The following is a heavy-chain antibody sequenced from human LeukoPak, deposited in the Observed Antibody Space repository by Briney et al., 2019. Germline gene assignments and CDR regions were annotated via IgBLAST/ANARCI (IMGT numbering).Heavy chain of an antibody. D-gene: IGHD3-22*01. CDR2: IIPIFGTA. V-gene: IGHV1-69*13. Sequence: SVKVSCKASGGTFSSYAISWVRQAPGQGLEWMGGIIPIFGTANYAQKFQGRVTITADESTSTAYMELSSLRSEDTVVYYCARGRAAYAYYYDSSGYYPLDYWGQGTLVTVSS. CDR1: GGTFSSYA. CDR3: ARGRAAYAYYYDSSGYYPLDY. J-gene: IGHJ4*02.